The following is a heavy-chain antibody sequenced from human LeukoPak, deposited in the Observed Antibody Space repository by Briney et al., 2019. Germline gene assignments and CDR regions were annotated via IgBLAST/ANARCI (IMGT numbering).Heavy chain of an antibody. CDR3: AKWVTAAGHNDY. J-gene: IGHJ4*02. CDR2: ISGDGGST. D-gene: IGHD6-13*01. CDR1: GFTFDDYA. V-gene: IGHV3-43*02. Sequence: GGSLRLSCAASGFTFDDYAMHWVRQAPGKGLEWVSLISGDGGSTYYADSVKGRFTTSRDNSKNSLYLQMNSLRTEDTALYYCAKWVTAAGHNDYWGQGTLVTVSS.